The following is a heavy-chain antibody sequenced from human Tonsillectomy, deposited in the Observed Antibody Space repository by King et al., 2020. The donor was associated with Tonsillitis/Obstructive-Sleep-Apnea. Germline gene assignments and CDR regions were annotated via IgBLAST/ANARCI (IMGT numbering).Heavy chain of an antibody. CDR3: ARGPPVRAATPYYYGGLDV. Sequence: VQLVESGGGLVQPGGSLRLSCAASGFIFSSYEMNWVRQAPGKGLEWVSYISSRGSTIYYADSVKGRFTISRDNAKNSLYLQMNSLRAEDTAVYYCARGPPVRAATPYYYGGLDVWGQGTTVTVSS. D-gene: IGHD6-19*01. V-gene: IGHV3-48*03. CDR1: GFIFSSYE. J-gene: IGHJ6*02. CDR2: ISSRGSTI.